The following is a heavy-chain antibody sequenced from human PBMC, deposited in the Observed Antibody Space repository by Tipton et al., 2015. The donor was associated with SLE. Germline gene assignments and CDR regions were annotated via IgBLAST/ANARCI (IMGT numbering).Heavy chain of an antibody. D-gene: IGHD3-3*01. Sequence: TLSLTCTVSGGSISSYYWSWIRQPPGKGLEWIGYIYYSGSTNYNPSLKSRVTISVDTSKNQFSLKLSSVTGADTAVYYCASTTILGGYYYYMDVWGKGTTVTVSS. J-gene: IGHJ6*03. CDR1: GGSISSYY. V-gene: IGHV4-59*01. CDR3: ASTTILGGYYYYMDV. CDR2: IYYSGST.